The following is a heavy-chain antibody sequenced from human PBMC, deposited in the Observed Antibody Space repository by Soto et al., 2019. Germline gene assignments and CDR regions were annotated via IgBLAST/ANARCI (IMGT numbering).Heavy chain of an antibody. CDR2: ISSNGGST. CDR3: VKAIEPLDIRGAFDI. CDR1: GFTFSSYA. J-gene: IGHJ3*02. V-gene: IGHV3-64D*06. Sequence: GGSLRLSCSASGFTFSSYAMHWVRQAPGKGLEYVSAISSNGGSTYYADSVKGRFTISRDNSKNTLYLQMSSLRAEDTAVYYCVKAIEPLDIRGAFDIWGQGTMVTVSS. D-gene: IGHD2-2*03.